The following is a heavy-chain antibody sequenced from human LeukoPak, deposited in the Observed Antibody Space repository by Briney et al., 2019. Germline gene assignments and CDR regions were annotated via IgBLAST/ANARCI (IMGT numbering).Heavy chain of an antibody. CDR1: GGSFSGYY. CDR2: INHSGGT. CDR3: ASGLYCSGGSCYSGVYYYYYGMDV. J-gene: IGHJ6*02. D-gene: IGHD2-15*01. V-gene: IGHV4-34*01. Sequence: SETLSLTCAVYGGSFSGYYWSWIRQPPGEGLEWIWEINHSGGTNYNPSLKSRVTISVDTSKNQFSLKLSSVTAADTAVYYCASGLYCSGGSCYSGVYYYYYGMDVWGQGTTVTVSS.